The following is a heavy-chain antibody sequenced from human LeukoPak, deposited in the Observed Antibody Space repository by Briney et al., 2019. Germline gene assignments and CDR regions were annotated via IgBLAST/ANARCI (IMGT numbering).Heavy chain of an antibody. CDR2: IYHSGST. J-gene: IGHJ5*02. Sequence: SETLSLTCTVSGGSISSGGYYWSWIRQPPGKGLEWIGYIYHSGSTYYNPSLKSRVTISVDRSKNQFSLKLSSVTAADTAVYYCAREGYYDSSGYQGGRYNWFDPWGQGTLVTVSS. CDR1: GGSISSGGYY. CDR3: AREGYYDSSGYQGGRYNWFDP. V-gene: IGHV4-30-2*01. D-gene: IGHD3-22*01.